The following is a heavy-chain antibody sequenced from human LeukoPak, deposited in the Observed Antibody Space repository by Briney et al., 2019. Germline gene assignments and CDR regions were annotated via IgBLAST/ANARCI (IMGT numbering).Heavy chain of an antibody. CDR1: GGSINNNNYY. Sequence: PSETLSLTCTVSGGSINNNNYYWGWIRQPPGKGLEWIGSIYFSGTSYYNPSLKSRVTISVDTSKNQFSLKVSSVTAADTAVYYCAGQTYYYTSVSYFLRPPDCWGQGTLVNVSS. V-gene: IGHV4-39*01. D-gene: IGHD3-10*01. CDR2: IYFSGTS. CDR3: AGQTYYYTSVSYFLRPPDC. J-gene: IGHJ4*02.